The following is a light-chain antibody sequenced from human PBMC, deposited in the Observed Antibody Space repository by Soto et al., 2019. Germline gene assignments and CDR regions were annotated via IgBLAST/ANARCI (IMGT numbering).Light chain of an antibody. J-gene: IGLJ3*02. CDR3: QTWGTGIHWV. V-gene: IGLV4-69*01. Sequence: QPVLTQSPSASASLGASVKLTCTLSSGHSTYAIAWHQRRPEKGPRYLMKVNSDGSHTKGDGIPDRFSGSSSGAERYLTISSLQSEDEADYYCQTWGTGIHWVFGGGTKVTVL. CDR2: VNSDGSH. CDR1: SGHSTYA.